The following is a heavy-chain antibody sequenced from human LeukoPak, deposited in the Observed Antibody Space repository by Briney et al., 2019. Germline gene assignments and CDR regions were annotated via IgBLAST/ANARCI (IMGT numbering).Heavy chain of an antibody. J-gene: IGHJ4*02. CDR2: IHPHGIF. CDR1: GGSCADYY. Sequence: KPSETLSLTCDVPGGSCADYYCSWIRQPPGKGLEWIGEIHPHGIFYYNSSLMSRVTITIDTSNSQFSLRLTSVTAADTAFYYSARGRDRSKAGDHWGQGSLVTVSS. V-gene: IGHV4-34*01. D-gene: IGHD5-24*01. CDR3: ARGRDRSKAGDH.